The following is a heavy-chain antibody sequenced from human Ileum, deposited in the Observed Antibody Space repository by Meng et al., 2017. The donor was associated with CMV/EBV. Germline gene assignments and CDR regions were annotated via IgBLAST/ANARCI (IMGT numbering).Heavy chain of an antibody. CDR1: GGSISSYY. J-gene: IGHJ4*02. V-gene: IGHV4-59*01. CDR3: VSNYYDSSGYWVVGDY. CDR2: IYYSGST. D-gene: IGHD3-22*01. Sequence: SETLSLTCTVSGGSISSYYWSWIRQPPGKGLEWIGYIYYSGSTNYNPSLKSRVTISVDTSKNQFSLKLSSVTAADTAVYYCVSNYYDSSGYWVVGDYWGQGTLVTVSS.